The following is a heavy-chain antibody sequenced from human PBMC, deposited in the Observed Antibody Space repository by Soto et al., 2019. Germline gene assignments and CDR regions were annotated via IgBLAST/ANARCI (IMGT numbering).Heavy chain of an antibody. CDR1: GYTFTSYD. D-gene: IGHD1-7*01. CDR2: MNPNSGNT. V-gene: IGHV1-8*01. J-gene: IGHJ5*02. Sequence: QVQLVQSGAEVKKPGASVKVSCKASGYTFTSYDINWVRQATGQGLEWMGWMNPNSGNTGYAQKFQGRVNMTRNTSISTAYMELSSLRSEDTAVYYCACSGPGITGTAGGAFDPWGQGTLVTVSS. CDR3: ACSGPGITGTAGGAFDP.